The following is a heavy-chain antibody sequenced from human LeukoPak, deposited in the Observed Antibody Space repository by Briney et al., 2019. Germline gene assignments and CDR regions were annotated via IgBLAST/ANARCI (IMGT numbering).Heavy chain of an antibody. D-gene: IGHD1-26*01. CDR3: GRHTSREAFDI. V-gene: IGHV3-53*01. CDR2: IYIGGGT. Sequence: GGSLRLSCAASGLTVSNNCMSWVRQAPGKGLEWVSVIYIGGGTNYAVSVKGRFTISRDNSKNSLYLQMNSLRAEDTAVYYCGRHTSREAFDIWGQGTTVTVSS. CDR1: GLTVSNNC. J-gene: IGHJ3*02.